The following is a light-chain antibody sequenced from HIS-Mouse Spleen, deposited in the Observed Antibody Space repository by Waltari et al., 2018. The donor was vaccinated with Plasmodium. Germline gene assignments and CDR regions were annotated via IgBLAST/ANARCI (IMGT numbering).Light chain of an antibody. V-gene: IGKV1-27*01. J-gene: IGKJ2*01. CDR1: QGISNY. CDR2: AAS. CDR3: QKYNSAPHT. Sequence: DIQMTQSPSSLSASVGDRVTITCRARQGISNYLAWYQQKPGKVPKLLIYAASTLQSGVPSRFSGSGSGTDFTLTISSLQPEDVATYYCQKYNSAPHTFGHGTKLEIK.